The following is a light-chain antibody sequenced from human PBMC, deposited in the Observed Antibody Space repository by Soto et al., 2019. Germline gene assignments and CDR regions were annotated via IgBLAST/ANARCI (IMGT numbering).Light chain of an antibody. V-gene: IGKV3-11*01. CDR2: DAS. Sequence: EIVLTQSPVTLSLSPGERATLSCRASQSISTYLAWYQQKPGQAPRRLIYDASERATGIPARFSGSGSGTDFTLTISSLEPEDFAVYYCQQRSHWPPFTFGPGTRVDIK. CDR1: QSISTY. CDR3: QQRSHWPPFT. J-gene: IGKJ3*01.